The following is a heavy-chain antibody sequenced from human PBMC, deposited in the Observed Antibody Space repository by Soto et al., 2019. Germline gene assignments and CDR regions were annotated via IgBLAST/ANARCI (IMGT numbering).Heavy chain of an antibody. J-gene: IGHJ6*02. CDR3: ARDQGITTFGVYSMYYYGMDV. CDR2: ISWDGGST. CDR1: GFTFDDYT. V-gene: IGHV3-43*01. Sequence: PGGSLRLSCAASGFTFDDYTMHWVRQAPGKGLEWVSLISWDGGSTYYADSVKGRFTISRDNSKNSLYLQMNSLRTDDTAVYYCARDQGITTFGVYSMYYYGMDVWGQGTTVTVS. D-gene: IGHD3-3*01.